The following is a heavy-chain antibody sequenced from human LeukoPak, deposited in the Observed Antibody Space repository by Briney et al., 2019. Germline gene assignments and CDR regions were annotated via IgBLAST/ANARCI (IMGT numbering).Heavy chain of an antibody. CDR1: GYSISSGYY. Sequence: NPSETLSLTCTVSGYSISSGYYWGWIRQSPGKGLEWIGSNYNSGSTYYNPSLKSRVTISIDTSKNQFSLKLSSVTAADTAVYYCAREYRSSWYLNWFDPWGQGTLVTVSS. J-gene: IGHJ5*02. V-gene: IGHV4-38-2*02. D-gene: IGHD6-13*01. CDR2: NYNSGST. CDR3: AREYRSSWYLNWFDP.